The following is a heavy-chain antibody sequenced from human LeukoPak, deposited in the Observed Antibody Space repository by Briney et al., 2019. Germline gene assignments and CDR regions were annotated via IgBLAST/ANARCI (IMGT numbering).Heavy chain of an antibody. D-gene: IGHD3-10*01. CDR3: ATQPYYGSGSP. V-gene: IGHV3-48*03. CDR2: ISGSGSTI. Sequence: GGSLRLSCAASGFTFSSYEMNWARQAPGKGLEWVSYISGSGSTIYYADSVKGRFTISRDNAKNSLYLQMNSLRAEDTAVYYCATQPYYGSGSPWGQGTLVTVSS. CDR1: GFTFSSYE. J-gene: IGHJ5*02.